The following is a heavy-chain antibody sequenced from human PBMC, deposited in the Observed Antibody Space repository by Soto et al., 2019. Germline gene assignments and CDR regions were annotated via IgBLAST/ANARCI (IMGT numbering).Heavy chain of an antibody. Sequence: SVKVSCKASGGTFSSYTISWVRQAPGQGLEWMGRIIPILGIANYAQKFQGRVTITADKSTSTAYMELSRLRSEDTAVYYCARELEYGDYSADYYYYMDVWGKGTTVTVSS. CDR1: GGTFSSYT. CDR3: ARELEYGDYSADYYYYMDV. J-gene: IGHJ6*03. CDR2: IIPILGIA. D-gene: IGHD4-17*01. V-gene: IGHV1-69*04.